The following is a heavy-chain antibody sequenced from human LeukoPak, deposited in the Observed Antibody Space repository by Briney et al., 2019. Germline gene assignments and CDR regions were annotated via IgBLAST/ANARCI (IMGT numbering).Heavy chain of an antibody. CDR3: VREVVVAARGGFDP. V-gene: IGHV1-69*04. CDR1: GGTFSSYA. J-gene: IGHJ5*02. D-gene: IGHD2-15*01. CDR2: IIPILGIA. Sequence: SVKVSCKASGGTFSSYAISWVRQAPGQGLEWMGRIIPILGIANYAQKFQGRVTITADKSTSTAYMELSSLRSEDTAVYYCVREVVVAARGGFDPWGQGTLVTVSS.